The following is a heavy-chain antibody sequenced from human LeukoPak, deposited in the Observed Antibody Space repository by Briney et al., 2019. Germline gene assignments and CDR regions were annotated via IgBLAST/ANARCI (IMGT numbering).Heavy chain of an antibody. Sequence: PGGSLRLSRAASGFXFSNYWIHWVRQTPGKGLVWVSRINGDGSSTNYADSVKGRFTISRDNAKNTLYLQMNSLRAEDTAVYYCTRSFDSWGQGTLVTVSS. CDR3: TRSFDS. V-gene: IGHV3-74*01. J-gene: IGHJ4*02. CDR1: GFXFSNYW. CDR2: INGDGSST.